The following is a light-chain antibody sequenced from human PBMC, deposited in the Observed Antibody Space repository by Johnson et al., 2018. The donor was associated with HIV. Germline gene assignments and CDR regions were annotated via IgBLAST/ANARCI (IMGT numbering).Light chain of an antibody. CDR1: SSNIGKNY. V-gene: IGLV1-51*01. J-gene: IGLJ1*01. CDR2: DNN. Sequence: QSVLTQPPSVSAAPGQKVTISCSGSSSNIGKNYVSWYQQLPGTAPKLLIYDNNKRPSGIPDRFSGSKSGTSATLAITGLQTGDEADYYCGTWDSSLSAFYVFGSGTKVTVL. CDR3: GTWDSSLSAFYV.